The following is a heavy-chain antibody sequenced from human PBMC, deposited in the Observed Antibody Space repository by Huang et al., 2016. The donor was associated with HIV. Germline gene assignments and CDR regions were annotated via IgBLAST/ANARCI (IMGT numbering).Heavy chain of an antibody. D-gene: IGHD4-4*01. V-gene: IGHV3-7*01. Sequence: EVQLVESGGGLVQPGGSLRLSCAGSGFPFSFYWMNWVRQAPGKGLGWVANIKQDGTKTFYADSVKGRFTISRDNAANSVYLQMTGLRAEDTAIYYCARDYSNLLREFEQWGQGTLVSVSS. CDR2: IKQDGTKT. J-gene: IGHJ4*02. CDR3: ARDYSNLLREFEQ. CDR1: GFPFSFYW.